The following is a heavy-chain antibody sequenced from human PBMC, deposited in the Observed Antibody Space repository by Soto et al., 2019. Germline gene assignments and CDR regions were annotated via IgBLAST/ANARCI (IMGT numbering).Heavy chain of an antibody. Sequence: QVQLVQSGAEVKKPGASVKVSCKASGYTFTSYGISWVRQAPGQGLEWMGWISAYNGNTNYAQKPQGRVTVSTDASTSTAYMELRSLRSDDTAVYYCARDRGAYGMDVWGQGATVTVSS. J-gene: IGHJ6*02. V-gene: IGHV1-18*01. CDR3: ARDRGAYGMDV. CDR2: ISAYNGNT. CDR1: GYTFTSYG.